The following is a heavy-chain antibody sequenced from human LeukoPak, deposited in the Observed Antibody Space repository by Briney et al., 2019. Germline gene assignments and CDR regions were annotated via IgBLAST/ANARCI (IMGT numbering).Heavy chain of an antibody. CDR3: ARERNFYSFDY. CDR1: GFTFNDYT. J-gene: IGHJ4*02. V-gene: IGHV3-21*01. CDR2: ITGDCNYI. Sequence: GGSLRLSCAASGFTFNDYTMTWVRQAPGKGLEWVSSITGDCNYIFYADSVKGRFTISRDNAQHSLFLELNSLRGEDTAVYYCARERNFYSFDYWGQGDLVTVSS. D-gene: IGHD3-3*01.